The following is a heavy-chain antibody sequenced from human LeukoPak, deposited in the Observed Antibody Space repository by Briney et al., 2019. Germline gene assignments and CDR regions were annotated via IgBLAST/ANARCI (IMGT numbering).Heavy chain of an antibody. CDR2: MSPNSGNT. V-gene: IGHV1-8*01. CDR1: GYTFTSYD. D-gene: IGHD7-27*01. CDR3: ARGPPNWGYDY. J-gene: IGHJ4*02. Sequence: ASVKVSCKASGYTFTSYDVNWVRQATGQGLEWMGWMSPNSGNTGYAQKFQGRVTMTRSTSMSTAYMELSSLRSEDTAVYYCARGPPNWGYDYWGQGTLVTVSS.